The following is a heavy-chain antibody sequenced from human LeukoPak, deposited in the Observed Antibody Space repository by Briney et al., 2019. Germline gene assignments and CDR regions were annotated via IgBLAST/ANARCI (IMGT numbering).Heavy chain of an antibody. CDR3: ARDVDYANPRHDY. J-gene: IGHJ4*02. CDR1: GFTIFNYW. CDR2: INLDGSQK. V-gene: IGHV3-7*01. Sequence: HPGGSLRLSCATSGFTIFNYWMSWVRQAPGKGLEWVANINLDGSQKYYVDSLKGRFTISRDNAKNSVYLQMNSLRAEDTAVYYCARDVDYANPRHDYWGQGTLVTVSS. D-gene: IGHD4/OR15-4a*01.